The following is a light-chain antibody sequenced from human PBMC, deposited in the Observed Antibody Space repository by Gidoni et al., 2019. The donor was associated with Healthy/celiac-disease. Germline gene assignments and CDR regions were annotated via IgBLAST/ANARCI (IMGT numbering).Light chain of an antibody. CDR2: AAS. CDR1: QSISSY. CDR3: QQSDSTPLT. Sequence: DMQMSQCPSSLSASVGDRVTITCRARQSISSYLTWYQQKPGNAPKLLIYAASSLQSGVPSRFSGSGSGTDFTLTISSLQPEDFATYYCQQSDSTPLTFGGXTKVEIK. J-gene: IGKJ4*01. V-gene: IGKV1-39*01.